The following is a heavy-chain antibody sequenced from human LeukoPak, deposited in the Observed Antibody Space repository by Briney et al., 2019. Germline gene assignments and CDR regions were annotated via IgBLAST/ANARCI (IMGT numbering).Heavy chain of an antibody. CDR2: ISAYNGNT. Sequence: ASVKVSCKASGYTFTSYGISWVRQAPGQGLEWMGWISAYNGNTNYAQKLHGRVTMTTDTSTSTDYMELRSLRSDDTAVYYCARPYYYDSTGYYQYYFDYWGQGTLVTVSS. J-gene: IGHJ4*02. D-gene: IGHD3-22*01. CDR3: ARPYYYDSTGYYQYYFDY. CDR1: GYTFTSYG. V-gene: IGHV1-18*01.